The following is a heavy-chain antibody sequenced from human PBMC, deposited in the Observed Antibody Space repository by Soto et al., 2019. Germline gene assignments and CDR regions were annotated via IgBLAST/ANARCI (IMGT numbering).Heavy chain of an antibody. V-gene: IGHV4-38-2*01. CDR1: GYSVSSAYY. D-gene: IGHD3-22*01. CDR2: IYHSVNT. J-gene: IGHJ4*02. Sequence: KTSETLSLTCGVSGYSVSSAYYWGWIRQSPGKGLEWIGSIYHSVNTYYTPSLKSRLSISVDTSKNQFSLTLTSVTAADTAVYYCARGRGSSYRDSSGCFDYWGQGTLVTVSS. CDR3: ARGRGSSYRDSSGCFDY.